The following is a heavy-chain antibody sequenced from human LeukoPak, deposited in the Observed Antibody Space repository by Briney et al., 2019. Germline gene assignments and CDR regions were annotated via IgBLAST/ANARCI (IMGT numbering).Heavy chain of an antibody. CDR2: ISAYNGNT. V-gene: IGHV1-18*01. J-gene: IGHJ4*02. D-gene: IGHD3-16*01. CDR3: ARVVGEWSIYYCDY. CDR1: GYTFTSYG. Sequence: ASVKVSCKASGYTFTSYGVSWVRQAPGQGLEWMGWISAYNGNTKYARNLQGRVAMTTDTSTSTAYMELRSLRSDDTAVYYCARVVGEWSIYYCDYWGQGTLVTVSS.